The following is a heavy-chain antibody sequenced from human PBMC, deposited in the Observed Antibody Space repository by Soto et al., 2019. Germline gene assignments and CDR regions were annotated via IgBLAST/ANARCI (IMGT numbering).Heavy chain of an antibody. CDR2: IIPILGIA. CDR1: GGTFSSYT. D-gene: IGHD5-12*01. J-gene: IGHJ4*02. V-gene: IGHV1-69*04. Sequence: SVKVSCKASGGTFSSYTISWVRQAPGQGLEWMGRIIPILGIANYAQKFQGRVTITADKSTSTAYMELTSLTFDDSAVYFCARDIGFDIDYWGQGTLVTVSS. CDR3: ARDIGFDIDY.